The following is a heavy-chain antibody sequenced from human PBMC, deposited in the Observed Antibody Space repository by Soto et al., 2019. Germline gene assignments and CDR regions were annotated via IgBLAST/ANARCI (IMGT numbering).Heavy chain of an antibody. CDR2: IFHSGST. D-gene: IGHD3-10*01. J-gene: IGHJ6*02. CDR1: GGSINSGDYY. CDR3: ARDRYYGSGTYYNFYSGMDV. V-gene: IGHV4-30-4*01. Sequence: SETLSLTCTASGGSINSGDYYWTWVRQPPGKALEWIGNIFHSGSTYYTPSLQSRVTISLDTSKNHFSLKLSSVTPADTAVYYCARDRYYGSGTYYNFYSGMDVWGQGTTVTVSS.